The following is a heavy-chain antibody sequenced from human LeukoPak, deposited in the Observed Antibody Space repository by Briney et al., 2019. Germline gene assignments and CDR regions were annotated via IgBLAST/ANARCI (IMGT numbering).Heavy chain of an antibody. CDR3: AKNVVLLACFPHFDY. CDR2: ISGSGGST. CDR1: GFTFSSYA. D-gene: IGHD3/OR15-3a*01. J-gene: IGHJ4*02. Sequence: GGSLRLSCAASGFTFSSYAMSWVRQAPGKGLEWVSAISGSGGSTYYADSVKGRFTISRDNSKNTLYLQMNSLRAEDTAVYYGAKNVVLLACFPHFDYWGQGTLVTVSS. V-gene: IGHV3-23*01.